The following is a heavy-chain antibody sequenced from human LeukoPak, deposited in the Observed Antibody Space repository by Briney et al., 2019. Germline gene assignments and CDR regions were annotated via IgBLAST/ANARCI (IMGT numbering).Heavy chain of an antibody. CDR3: ARCGVDTARLPFDP. D-gene: IGHD5-18*01. J-gene: IGHJ5*02. CDR2: IIPIFGTA. CDR1: GGTFSSYA. Sequence: SSVKVSCKASGGTFSSYAISGVRQAPGQGLEWMGGIIPIFGTANYAQKFQGRVTITADESTSTAYMELSSLRSEDTAVYYCARCGVDTARLPFDPWGQGTLVTVSS. V-gene: IGHV1-69*01.